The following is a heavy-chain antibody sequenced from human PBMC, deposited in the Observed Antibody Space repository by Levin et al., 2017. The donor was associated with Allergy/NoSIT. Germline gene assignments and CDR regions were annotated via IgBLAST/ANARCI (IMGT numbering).Heavy chain of an antibody. CDR2: IYYSGST. CDR3: ARGRDYYGSGSYPPFDP. Sequence: SETLSLTCTVSGGSISSYYWSWIRQPPGKGLEWIGYIYYSGSTNYNPSLKSRVTISVDTSKNQFSLKLSSVTAADTAVYYCARGRDYYGSGSYPPFDPWGQGTLVTVSS. V-gene: IGHV4-59*01. D-gene: IGHD3-10*01. CDR1: GGSISSYY. J-gene: IGHJ5*02.